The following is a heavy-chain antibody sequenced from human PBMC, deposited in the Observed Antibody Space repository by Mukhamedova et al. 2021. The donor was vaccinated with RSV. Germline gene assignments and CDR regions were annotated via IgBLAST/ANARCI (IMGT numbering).Heavy chain of an antibody. Sequence: ATAYAASVKGRFTISRDDSMHTAYLQMNSLKTEDTAVYYCTRPALEWLSDAFDIWGQGTMVTVSS. D-gene: IGHD3-3*01. CDR3: TRPALEWLSDAFDI. V-gene: IGHV3-73*01. J-gene: IGHJ3*02. CDR2: AT.